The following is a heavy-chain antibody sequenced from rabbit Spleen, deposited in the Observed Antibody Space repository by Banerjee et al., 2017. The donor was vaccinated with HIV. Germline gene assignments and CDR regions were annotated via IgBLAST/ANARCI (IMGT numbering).Heavy chain of an antibody. CDR3: SSEDGCSDFIGGYFNL. CDR2: IYTGNGKN. D-gene: IGHD5-1*01. Sequence: QEQLVESGGGLVQPGGSLKLSCKASGFDFSDYGVSCVGQAPGKGLEWSGFIYTGNGKNYYASGAKGRFPITKSSSSTVTVPLHMPSVAATATYFCSSEDGCSDFIGGYFNLWGPGTLVTVS. CDR1: GFDFSDYG. V-gene: IGHV1S45*01. J-gene: IGHJ4*01.